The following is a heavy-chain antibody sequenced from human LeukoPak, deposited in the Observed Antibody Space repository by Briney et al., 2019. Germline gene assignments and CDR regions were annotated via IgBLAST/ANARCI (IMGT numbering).Heavy chain of an antibody. J-gene: IGHJ4*02. V-gene: IGHV4-39*01. Sequence: SETLSLTCTVSGGSISSSSYYWGWIRQPPGKELEWIGSIYYSGSTYYNPSLKSRVTISVDTSKNQFSLKLSSVTAADTAVYYCARRLNYDFWSGYPGPFDYWGQGTLVTVSS. CDR3: ARRLNYDFWSGYPGPFDY. D-gene: IGHD3-3*01. CDR2: IYYSGST. CDR1: GGSISSSSYY.